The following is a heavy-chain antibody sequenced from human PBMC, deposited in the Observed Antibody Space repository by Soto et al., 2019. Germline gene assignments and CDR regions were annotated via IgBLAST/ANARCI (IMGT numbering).Heavy chain of an antibody. J-gene: IGHJ5*02. V-gene: IGHV1-69*13. CDR3: ARGPSSYVGVNWFDP. Sequence: SVKVSCKASGGTFSSYAISWVRQAPGQGLEWMGGIIPIFGTANYAQKFQGRVTITADESTSTAYMELSSLRSEDTAVYYCARGPSSYVGVNWFDPWGQGTLVTVSS. CDR2: IIPIFGTA. D-gene: IGHD1-26*01. CDR1: GGTFSSYA.